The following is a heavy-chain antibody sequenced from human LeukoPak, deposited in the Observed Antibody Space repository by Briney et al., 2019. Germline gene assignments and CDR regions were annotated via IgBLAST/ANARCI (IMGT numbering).Heavy chain of an antibody. Sequence: ASVKVSCKASGYTFTGYYMHWVRQAPGQGLEWMGWINPNSGGTNYAQKFQGRVTMTRDTSISTAYMELSRLRSDDTALYYCAKAGYCSSTSCYYFDYWGQGTLVTVSS. CDR1: GYTFTGYY. CDR2: INPNSGGT. CDR3: AKAGYCSSTSCYYFDY. D-gene: IGHD2-2*01. V-gene: IGHV1-2*02. J-gene: IGHJ4*02.